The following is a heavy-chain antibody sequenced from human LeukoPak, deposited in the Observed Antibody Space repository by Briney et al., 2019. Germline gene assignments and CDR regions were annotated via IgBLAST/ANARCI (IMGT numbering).Heavy chain of an antibody. V-gene: IGHV4-39*07. CDR3: ARDYCSSTSCYSALDS. CDR2: IYHSGST. Sequence: SETLALSCSVSGGSIGSSSYYWSWVRQPPGKGLEWIGEIYHSGSTNYNPSLKSRVTISVAKAKNQFSLKLSSVTAADTAVYYCARDYCSSTSCYSALDSWGQGTLVTVSS. J-gene: IGHJ4*02. D-gene: IGHD2-2*01. CDR1: GGSIGSSSYY.